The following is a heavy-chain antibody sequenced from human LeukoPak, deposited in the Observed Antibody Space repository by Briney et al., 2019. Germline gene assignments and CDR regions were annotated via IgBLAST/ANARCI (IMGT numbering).Heavy chain of an antibody. V-gene: IGHV3-74*01. CDR3: ARVYAHTYMVDFDF. J-gene: IGHJ4*02. Sequence: RGSLTPSCPAAGFFPSRYWVEWDRQAPGKGLVWVSRIKGDGSYITYADSVKGRFTISRDNARNTLYLQMNGLRADDTAVYYCARVYAHTYMVDFDFWGQGTMVTVSS. D-gene: IGHD3-10*01. CDR2: IKGDGSYI. CDR1: GFFPSRYW.